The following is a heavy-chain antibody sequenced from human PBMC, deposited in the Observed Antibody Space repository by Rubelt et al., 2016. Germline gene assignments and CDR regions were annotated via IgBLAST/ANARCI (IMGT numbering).Heavy chain of an antibody. V-gene: IGHV3-66*01. CDR3: AKDRNKYFDL. Sequence: EVQLVESGGGLVQPGESLRLSCAASGFAVSSNYMSWVRQAPARGLEWVSIIYSGGSTYYADSVKGRFTISRDNSKNTRSLQMNSLRAEDTAEYYCAKDRNKYFDLWGRGTLVSVSS. CDR2: IYSGGST. CDR1: GFAVSSNY. J-gene: IGHJ2*01. D-gene: IGHD1/OR15-1a*01.